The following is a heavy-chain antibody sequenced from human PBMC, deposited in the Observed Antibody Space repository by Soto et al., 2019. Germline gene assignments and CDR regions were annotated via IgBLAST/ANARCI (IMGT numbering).Heavy chain of an antibody. Sequence: SLRLSCAASGFTFSSYSMNWVRQAPGKGLEWVSSISSSSSYIYYADSVKGRFTISRDNAKNSLYLQMNSLRAEDTAVYYCARDGDYYDSSGYTNWGQGTLVTVSS. CDR3: ARDGDYYDSSGYTN. D-gene: IGHD3-22*01. CDR2: ISSSSSYI. V-gene: IGHV3-21*01. CDR1: GFTFSSYS. J-gene: IGHJ4*02.